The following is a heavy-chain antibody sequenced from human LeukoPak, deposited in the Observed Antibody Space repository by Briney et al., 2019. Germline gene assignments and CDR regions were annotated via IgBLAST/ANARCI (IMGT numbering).Heavy chain of an antibody. V-gene: IGHV1-46*01. CDR2: INPTGGST. Sequence: ASVKVSCKASGYAFISYQMHWVRQAPGQGLEWMGIINPTGGSTSHAQKFQGRVTMTRDTSTSTVYMELSSLRSEDTAVYYCARKGSSSCFDYWGQGTLVTVSS. J-gene: IGHJ4*02. CDR1: GYAFISYQ. CDR3: ARKGSSSCFDY. D-gene: IGHD6-6*01.